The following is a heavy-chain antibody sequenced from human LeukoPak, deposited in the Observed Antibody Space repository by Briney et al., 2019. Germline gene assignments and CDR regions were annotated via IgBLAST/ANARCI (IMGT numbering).Heavy chain of an antibody. CDR1: GGSISSGGYY. Sequence: PSETLSLACTVSGGSISSGGYYWSWIRQHPGKGLEWIGYIYYSGSTYYNPSLKSRVTISVDTSKNQFSLKLSSVTAADTAVYYCARVSRYYDILTAYHDAFDIWGQGIMVTVSS. J-gene: IGHJ3*02. CDR3: ARVSRYYDILTAYHDAFDI. D-gene: IGHD3-9*01. V-gene: IGHV4-31*03. CDR2: IYYSGST.